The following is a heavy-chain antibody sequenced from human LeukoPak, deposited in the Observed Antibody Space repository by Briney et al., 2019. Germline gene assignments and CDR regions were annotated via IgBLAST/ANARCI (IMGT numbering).Heavy chain of an antibody. J-gene: IGHJ4*02. Sequence: SETLSLTCTVSGGSISSYYWSWIRQPPGKGLEWIGYIYYSGSTNYNPSLKSRVTISVDTSKNQFSLKLSSVTAADTAVYYCARVYKSGAAAGYYYFDYWGQGTLVTVSS. CDR1: GGSISSYY. CDR3: ARVYKSGAAAGYYYFDY. D-gene: IGHD6-13*01. V-gene: IGHV4-59*01. CDR2: IYYSGST.